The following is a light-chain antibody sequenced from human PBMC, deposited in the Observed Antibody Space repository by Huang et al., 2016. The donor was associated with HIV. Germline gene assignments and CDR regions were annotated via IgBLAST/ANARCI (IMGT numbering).Light chain of an antibody. J-gene: IGKJ5*01. Sequence: IQMIQSPFSLSASVGDRVTITGRASQSIDGYLNWYQQKPGKAPKLLISSASTLHTGVPQRCIGSGSGTDYTLIIDNLQPDDFATYFCQQSYSTLITFGRGSRL. CDR2: SAS. V-gene: IGKV1-39*01. CDR3: QQSYSTLIT. CDR1: QSIDGY.